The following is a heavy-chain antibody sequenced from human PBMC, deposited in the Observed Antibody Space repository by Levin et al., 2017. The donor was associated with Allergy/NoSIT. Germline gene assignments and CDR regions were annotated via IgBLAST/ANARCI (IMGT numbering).Heavy chain of an antibody. J-gene: IGHJ4*02. CDR2: ISTSGTTI. Sequence: GGSLRLSCAASGFTFSDCGINWVRQAPGKGLEWVSYISTSGTTIYYADSVKGRFTISRDNAKNSLYLQMNSLRDEDTGVYYCARDTVTMTTRGIDHWGQGTLVTVSS. V-gene: IGHV3-48*02. CDR3: ARDTVTMTTRGIDH. D-gene: IGHD3-3*01. CDR1: GFTFSDCG.